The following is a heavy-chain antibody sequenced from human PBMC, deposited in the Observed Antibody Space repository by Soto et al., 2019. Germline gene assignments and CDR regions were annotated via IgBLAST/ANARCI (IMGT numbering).Heavy chain of an antibody. D-gene: IGHD3-3*01. Sequence: VKVSCKASGYTFTSYDINWVRQATGQGLEWMGWMNPNSGNTGYAQKFQGRVTMTRNTSISTAYMELSSLRSEDTAVYYCARRTIFGVVALYYYYYMDVWGKGTTVTVSS. V-gene: IGHV1-8*01. CDR1: GYTFTSYD. CDR3: ARRTIFGVVALYYYYYMDV. CDR2: MNPNSGNT. J-gene: IGHJ6*03.